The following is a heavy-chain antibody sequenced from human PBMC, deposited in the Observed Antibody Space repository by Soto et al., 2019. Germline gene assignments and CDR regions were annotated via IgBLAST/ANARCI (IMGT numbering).Heavy chain of an antibody. D-gene: IGHD3-10*01. Sequence: PGGSLRLSCAASGFTFSSYGMHWVRQAPGKGLEWVAVISYDGSNKYYADSVKGRFTISRDNSKNTLYLQMNSLRAEDTAVYYCAKETFMVRGVIIYYYYGMDVWGQGTTVTVSS. J-gene: IGHJ6*02. CDR3: AKETFMVRGVIIYYYYGMDV. CDR1: GFTFSSYG. CDR2: ISYDGSNK. V-gene: IGHV3-30*18.